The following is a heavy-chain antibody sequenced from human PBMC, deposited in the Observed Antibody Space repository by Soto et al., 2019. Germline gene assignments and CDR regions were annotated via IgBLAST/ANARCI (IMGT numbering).Heavy chain of an antibody. CDR1: GFTFSTYS. CDR2: MSSRSLTI. J-gene: IGHJ6*02. D-gene: IGHD6-6*01. Sequence: ESGGGLVQPGGSLRVSCAASGFTFSTYSMNWVRQAPGMGLEWVSYMSSRSLTIYYTDSVKGRFTISRDNAKNSLYLQMNSLRDEDTAVYYCARGGSSSDNGMDVWGQGTTVTVSS. CDR3: ARGGSSSDNGMDV. V-gene: IGHV3-48*02.